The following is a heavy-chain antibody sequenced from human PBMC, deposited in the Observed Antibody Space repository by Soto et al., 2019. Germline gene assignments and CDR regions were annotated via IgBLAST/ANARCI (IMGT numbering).Heavy chain of an antibody. V-gene: IGHV3-23*01. Sequence: EVQLLESGGGLVQPGGSLRLSCAASGFTFSSYAMSWVRQAPGKGPEWVSAISGSGGSTYYADSVKGRFTISRDNSKNTLYLQMNSLRAEGTAVYYCAKSGYSYAKIDWYFDLWGRGTLVTVSS. CDR1: GFTFSSYA. J-gene: IGHJ2*01. CDR2: ISGSGGST. CDR3: AKSGYSYAKIDWYFDL. D-gene: IGHD5-18*01.